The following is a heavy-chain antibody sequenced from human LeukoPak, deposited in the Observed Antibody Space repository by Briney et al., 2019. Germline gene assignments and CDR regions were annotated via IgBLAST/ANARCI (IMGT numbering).Heavy chain of an antibody. CDR2: IFHTGST. V-gene: IGHV4-30-4*02. D-gene: IGHD4-17*01. CDR1: GGSISSGDSY. Sequence: PSETLSLTCTVSGGSISSGDSYWSWLRQPPGKGLEWIGYIFHTGSTYYNPSLKSRLTISIDTSKNQFSLRLSSVTAADTAVYYCARDLVTVTKGFDIWGQGTMVSVSS. J-gene: IGHJ3*02. CDR3: ARDLVTVTKGFDI.